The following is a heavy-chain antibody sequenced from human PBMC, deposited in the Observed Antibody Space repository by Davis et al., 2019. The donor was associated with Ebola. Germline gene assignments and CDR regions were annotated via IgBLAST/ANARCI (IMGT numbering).Heavy chain of an antibody. Sequence: ASVKVSCKASGYTFTSYGISWVRQAPGQGLEWMGIINPSGGSTSYAQKFQGRVTMTRDTSTSTVYMELSSLRSEDTAVYYCARVRRYYDSSGYRRGYFQHWGQGTLVTVSS. V-gene: IGHV1-46*03. D-gene: IGHD3-22*01. CDR3: ARVRRYYDSSGYRRGYFQH. CDR1: GYTFTSYG. CDR2: INPSGGST. J-gene: IGHJ1*01.